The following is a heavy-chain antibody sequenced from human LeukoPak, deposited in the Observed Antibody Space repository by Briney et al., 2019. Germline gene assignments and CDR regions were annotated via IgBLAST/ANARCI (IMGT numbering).Heavy chain of an antibody. CDR3: ASTYCGADCYSYYYYYMDV. V-gene: IGHV4-59*12. D-gene: IGHD2-21*01. Sequence: SETLSLTCTVSGGSISSYYWSWIRQPPGKGLEWIGYIYYSGNTNYNPSLKSRVTMSVDTSKNQFSLKLSSVTAADTAVYYCASTYCGADCYSYYYYYMDVWGKGTTVTVSS. J-gene: IGHJ6*03. CDR1: GGSISSYY. CDR2: IYYSGNT.